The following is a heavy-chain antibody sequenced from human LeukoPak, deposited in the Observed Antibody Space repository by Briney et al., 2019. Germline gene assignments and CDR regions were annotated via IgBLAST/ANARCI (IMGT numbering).Heavy chain of an antibody. CDR3: ARVNDILTGWSYYFDY. CDR2: ISSTGSTI. CDR1: GFIFNNYE. D-gene: IGHD3-9*01. Sequence: GGSLRLSCAASGFIFNNYEMNWVRQAPGKGLEWVSYISSTGSTIFYADSVKGRFTISRDNAKNSLYLQMNSLRAEDTAVYYRARVNDILTGWSYYFDYWGQGTLVTVSS. V-gene: IGHV3-48*03. J-gene: IGHJ4*02.